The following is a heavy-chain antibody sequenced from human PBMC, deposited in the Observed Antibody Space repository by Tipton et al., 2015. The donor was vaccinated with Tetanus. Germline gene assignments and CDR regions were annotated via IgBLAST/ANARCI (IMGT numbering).Heavy chain of an antibody. CDR1: GGSISSYY. V-gene: IGHV4-59*01. J-gene: IGHJ6*02. D-gene: IGHD1-26*01. Sequence: TLSLTCTVSGGSISSYYWSWIRQPPGKGLEWIGYIYYSGSTNYNPSLKSRVTISVDTSKNQFSLKLSSVTAADTAVYYCARMSGATNGNTPMGDYYYYGMDVWGQGTTVTVSS. CDR2: IYYSGST. CDR3: ARMSGATNGNTPMGDYYYYGMDV.